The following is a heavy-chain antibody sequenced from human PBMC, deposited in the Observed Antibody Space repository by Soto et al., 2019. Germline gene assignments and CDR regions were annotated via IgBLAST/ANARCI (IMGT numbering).Heavy chain of an antibody. CDR1: GGSISSGDYY. V-gene: IGHV4-30-4*01. D-gene: IGHD3-22*01. CDR2: IYYSGST. CDR3: ARAVYYYDSSGYYPSNWFDP. J-gene: IGHJ5*02. Sequence: QVQLQESGPGLVKPSQTLSLTCTVSGGSISSGDYYWSWIRQPPGKGLEWIGYIYYSGSTYYNPSLKSRVTISVDTSKNQFSPKLSSVTAADTAVYYCARAVYYYDSSGYYPSNWFDPWGQGTLVTVSS.